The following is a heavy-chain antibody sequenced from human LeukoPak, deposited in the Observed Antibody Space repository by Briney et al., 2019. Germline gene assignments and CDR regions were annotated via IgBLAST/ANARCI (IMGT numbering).Heavy chain of an antibody. CDR1: GSISSYY. CDR2: IYTSGST. Sequence: SETLSLTCIVSGSISSYYWSWIRQPAGKGLEWIGRIYTSGSTNYNPSLKSRVTMSVDTSKNQFSLKLSSVTAADTAVYYCARGARSSRYWFDPWGQGTLVTVSS. J-gene: IGHJ5*02. V-gene: IGHV4-4*07. CDR3: ARGARSSRYWFDP. D-gene: IGHD6-13*01.